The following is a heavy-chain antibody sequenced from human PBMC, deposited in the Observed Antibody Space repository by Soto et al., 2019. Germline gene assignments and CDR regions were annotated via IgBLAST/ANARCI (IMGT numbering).Heavy chain of an antibody. D-gene: IGHD5-12*01. Sequence: QVQLVQSGAEVKKPGSSVKVSCKASGGTFSSYAISWVRQAPGQGLEWMGGIIPIFGTANYAQKVQGRVTITADESTSTAYMKLSSLRAEDTAVYYCARGGYSCYDIEYWGQVPLVTVCS. V-gene: IGHV1-69*01. J-gene: IGHJ4*02. CDR1: GGTFSSYA. CDR3: ARGGYSCYDIEY. CDR2: IIPIFGTA.